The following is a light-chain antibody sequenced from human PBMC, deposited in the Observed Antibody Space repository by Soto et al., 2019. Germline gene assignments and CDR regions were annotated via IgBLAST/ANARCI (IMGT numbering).Light chain of an antibody. J-gene: IGKJ2*01. CDR2: GAS. CDR3: QQYGSSPPYT. CDR1: QRVSSSY. Sequence: EIGVTQSPGTMSLSPGERATLSCRASQRVSSSYLAWYQQKPGQAPRLLIYGASSRATGIPDRFSGSGYGTDFTLTISRLEAEDFAVYYCQQYGSSPPYTFGQGTKLEIK. V-gene: IGKV3-20*01.